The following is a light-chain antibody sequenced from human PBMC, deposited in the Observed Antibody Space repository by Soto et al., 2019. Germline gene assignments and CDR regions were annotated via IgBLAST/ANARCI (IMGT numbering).Light chain of an antibody. V-gene: IGKV3-20*01. CDR3: QQYGSSPPMYT. Sequence: EIVLTQSPGTLSLSPGERATLSCRASQSVSSNYLAWYQQKPGQAPRLLIYGASSRATGIPDKFSGSESGADFTLTISRLEPKDFAVYYCQQYGSSPPMYTFGQGTNLEIK. CDR1: QSVSSNY. CDR2: GAS. J-gene: IGKJ2*01.